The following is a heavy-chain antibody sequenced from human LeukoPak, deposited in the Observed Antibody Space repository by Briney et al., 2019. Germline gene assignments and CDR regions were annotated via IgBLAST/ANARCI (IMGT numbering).Heavy chain of an antibody. Sequence: ASGKVSCKASGGTFSSYAISWVRQAPGQRLEWMGGIIPIFGTADYAQKFQGRVTITADESTSTAYMELSSLRSEDTAVYYCARGGDIVVVPAAMIYWGQGTLVTVSS. D-gene: IGHD2-2*01. CDR3: ARGGDIVVVPAAMIY. CDR2: IIPIFGTA. J-gene: IGHJ4*02. V-gene: IGHV1-69*13. CDR1: GGTFSSYA.